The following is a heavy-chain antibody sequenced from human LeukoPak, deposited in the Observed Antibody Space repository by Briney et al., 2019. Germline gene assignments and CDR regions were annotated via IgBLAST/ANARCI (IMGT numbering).Heavy chain of an antibody. Sequence: GESLKISCKGSGYSFTSYWIGWVRQMPGKGLEWMGIIYPGDPDTRYSPSFQGQVTISADKSISTAYLRWSSLKASDTAMYYCARGSLGFYYDSSGYWDYWGQGTLATVSS. CDR1: GYSFTSYW. D-gene: IGHD3-22*01. J-gene: IGHJ4*02. CDR3: ARGSLGFYYDSSGYWDY. CDR2: IYPGDPDT. V-gene: IGHV5-51*01.